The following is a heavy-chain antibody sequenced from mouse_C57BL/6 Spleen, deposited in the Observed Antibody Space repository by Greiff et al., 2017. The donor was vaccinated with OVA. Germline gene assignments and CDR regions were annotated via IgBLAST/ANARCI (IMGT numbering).Heavy chain of an antibody. CDR1: GYSITSGYY. CDR2: ISYDGSN. CDR3: ARGAYYSNSYYFDY. D-gene: IGHD2-5*01. Sequence: EVKLQESGPGLVKPSQSLSLTCSVTGYSITSGYYWNWIRQFPGNKLEWMGYISYDGSNNYNPSLKNRISITRDTSKNQFFLKLNSVTTEDTATYYCARGAYYSNSYYFDYWGQGTTLTVSS. V-gene: IGHV3-6*01. J-gene: IGHJ2*01.